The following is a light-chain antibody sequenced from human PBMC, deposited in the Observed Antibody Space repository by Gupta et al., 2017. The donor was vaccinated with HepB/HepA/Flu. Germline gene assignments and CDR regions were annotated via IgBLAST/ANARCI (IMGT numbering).Light chain of an antibody. Sequence: EIVLTQPPATLSLSLGQRATLSCRASQSVSSFLSWYQQKPGQAPRLLIYDASNRATVIAARFSGSGAGTDFTLTISSRGPEDFAVYCCHQLSNAPRGLTFGGGTKVEIK. J-gene: IGKJ4*01. CDR2: DAS. CDR3: HQLSNAPRGLT. CDR1: QSVSSF. V-gene: IGKV3-11*01.